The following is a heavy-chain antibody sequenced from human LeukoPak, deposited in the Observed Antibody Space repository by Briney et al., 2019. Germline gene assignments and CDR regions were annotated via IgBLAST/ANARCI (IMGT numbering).Heavy chain of an antibody. J-gene: IGHJ4*02. CDR2: ISGSGGST. V-gene: IGHV3-23*01. CDR1: GFTFSSYA. Sequence: PGGSLRLSCAASGFTFSSYAMSWVRQAPGKGLEWVSAISGSGGSTYYADSVKGRFTISRDNSKNTLYLQMNSLRAEDTAVYYCAQNPLRQQLELDYRGQGTLVTVSS. D-gene: IGHD6-13*01. CDR3: AQNPLRQQLELDY.